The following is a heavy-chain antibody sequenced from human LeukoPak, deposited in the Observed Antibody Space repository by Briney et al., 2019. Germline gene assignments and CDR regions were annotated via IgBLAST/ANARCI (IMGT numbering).Heavy chain of an antibody. V-gene: IGHV3-21*04. CDR2: ISSSSTYI. Sequence: GGSLRLSCAASGFTFSSYDMNWVRQAPGKGLEWVSSISSSSTYIYYADSVKGRFTISRDNSKNTLYLQMNSLRADDTAVYYCARTGNPATGDYWGQGTLVTVSS. CDR1: GFTFSSYD. J-gene: IGHJ4*02. D-gene: IGHD1-1*01. CDR3: ARTGNPATGDY.